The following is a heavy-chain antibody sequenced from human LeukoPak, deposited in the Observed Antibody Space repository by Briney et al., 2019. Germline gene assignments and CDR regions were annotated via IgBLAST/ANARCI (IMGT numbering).Heavy chain of an antibody. CDR1: GYSFTSYW. Sequence: GESLKISCKGSGYSFTSYWIGWVRQMPGKGLEWMGIIYPGDSDTRYSPSFQGQITLSADKSNNTAYLQWSSLKASDTAMYYCARRGSDNIPGAFQLWGQGTLVTVSS. V-gene: IGHV5-51*01. D-gene: IGHD2-21*01. CDR3: ARRGSDNIPGAFQL. J-gene: IGHJ1*01. CDR2: IYPGDSDT.